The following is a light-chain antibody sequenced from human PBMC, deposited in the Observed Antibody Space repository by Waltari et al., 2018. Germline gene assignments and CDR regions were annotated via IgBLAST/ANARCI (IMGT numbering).Light chain of an antibody. CDR1: RSNIGSNT. V-gene: IGLV1-44*01. CDR3: AAWDDGLNGWV. Sequence: QSVLTQPPSASGSPGQRVTISCSGSRSNIGSNTVNWYQQIPGTPPRLLIYTDSQRPSGVPDRFSGSTSGTSGYLAISGLQSEDEADYYCAAWDDGLNGWVFGGRTKLTVL. CDR2: TDS. J-gene: IGLJ3*02.